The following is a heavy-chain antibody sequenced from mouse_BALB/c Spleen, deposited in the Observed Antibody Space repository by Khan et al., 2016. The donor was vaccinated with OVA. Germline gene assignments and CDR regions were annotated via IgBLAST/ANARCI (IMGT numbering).Heavy chain of an antibody. CDR3: AREGLRGVAMEY. V-gene: IGHV1S56*01. CDR1: GYTFTAYD. D-gene: IGHD2-4*01. J-gene: IGHJ4*01. CDR2: IYPGDGST. Sequence: QVQLQQSGPELVKPGALVKISCKASGYTFTAYDINWVKQRPGQGLEWIGWIYPGDGSTKYNENFKDKATLTADKSSNTAYIQCSSLTSEISAGYFCAREGLRGVAMEYWGQGTSVSVAS.